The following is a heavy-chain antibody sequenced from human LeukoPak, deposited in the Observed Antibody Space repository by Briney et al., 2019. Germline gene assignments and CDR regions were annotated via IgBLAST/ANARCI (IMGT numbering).Heavy chain of an antibody. CDR2: INDSGST. CDR1: GGSLRDHY. D-gene: IGHD2-15*01. CDR3: ARPYCSRGSCYRDFDY. V-gene: IGHV4-34*01. J-gene: IGHJ4*02. Sequence: PSETLSLTCAVSGGSLRDHYWSWIRQVPGKGLEWIGEINDSGSTNYNPSLEGRVTLSVDPSKNQFSLKMGSVTAADTSVYYCARPYCSRGSCYRDFDYWGQGTLVTVSS.